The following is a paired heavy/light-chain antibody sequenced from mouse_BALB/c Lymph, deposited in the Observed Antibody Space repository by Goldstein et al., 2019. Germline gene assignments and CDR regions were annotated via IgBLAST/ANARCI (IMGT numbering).Light chain of an antibody. CDR2: YTS. CDR1: SSVNY. Sequence: ENVLTQSPAIMSASLGEKVTMSCRASSSVNYMYWYQQKSDASPKLWIYYTSNLAPGVPARFSGSGSGNSYSLTISSMEGEDAATYYCQQFTSSPYTFGGGTKLEIK. CDR3: QQFTSSPYT. J-gene: IGKJ2*01. V-gene: IGKV4-50*01.
Heavy chain of an antibody. D-gene: IGHD2-4*01. J-gene: IGHJ4*01. CDR2: IYPYNGGT. V-gene: IGHV1S29*02. CDR1: GYTFTDYN. CDR3: ARGKNYDYDDAMDY. Sequence: EVQLQQSGPELVKPGASVKISCKASGYTFTDYNMHWVKQSHGKSLEWIGYIYPYNGGTGYNQKFKSKATLTVDNSSSTAYMELRSLTSEDSAVYYCARGKNYDYDDAMDYWGQGTSVTVSS.